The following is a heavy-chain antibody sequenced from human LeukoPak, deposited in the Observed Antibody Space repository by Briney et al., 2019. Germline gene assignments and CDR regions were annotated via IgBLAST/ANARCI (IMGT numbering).Heavy chain of an antibody. V-gene: IGHV1-2*04. CDR3: ARGWSIAAAGVDD. Sequence: GASVKVSCKASGYTFTGYYMHWVRQAPGQGLEWMGWINPNSGGTNYAQKFQGWVTMTRDTSISTAYMELSRLRSDDTAVYYCARGWSIAAAGVDDWGQGTLVTVSS. CDR2: INPNSGGT. J-gene: IGHJ4*02. D-gene: IGHD6-13*01. CDR1: GYTFTGYY.